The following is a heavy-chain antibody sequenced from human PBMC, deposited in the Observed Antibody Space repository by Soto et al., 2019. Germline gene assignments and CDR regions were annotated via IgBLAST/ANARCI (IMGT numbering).Heavy chain of an antibody. CDR2: IYYSGST. CDR1: GGSISSYY. Sequence: TLSLTCTVSGGSISSYYWSWIRQPPGKGLEWIGYIYYSGSTNYNPPLKSRVTISVDTSKNQFSLKLSSVTAADTAVYYCARLDYYGSGNRYYYYMDVWGKGTTVTVSS. J-gene: IGHJ6*03. D-gene: IGHD3-10*01. CDR3: ARLDYYGSGNRYYYYMDV. V-gene: IGHV4-59*08.